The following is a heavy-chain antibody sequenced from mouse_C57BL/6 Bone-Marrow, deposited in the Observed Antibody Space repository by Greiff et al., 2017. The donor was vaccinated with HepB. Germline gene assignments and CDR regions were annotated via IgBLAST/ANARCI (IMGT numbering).Heavy chain of an antibody. D-gene: IGHD1-1*01. V-gene: IGHV5-15*01. J-gene: IGHJ4*01. CDR3: ARHYYGSSYDAMDY. Sequence: DVMLVESGGGLVQPGGSLKLSCAASGFTFSDYGMAWVRQGPRKGPEWVAFISNLAYSIYYADTVTGRFTISRENAKNTLYLEMSSLRSEDTAMYYCARHYYGSSYDAMDYWGQGTSVTVSS. CDR1: GFTFSDYG. CDR2: ISNLAYSI.